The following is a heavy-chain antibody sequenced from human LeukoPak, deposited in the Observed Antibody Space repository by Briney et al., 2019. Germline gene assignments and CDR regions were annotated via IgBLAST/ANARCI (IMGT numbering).Heavy chain of an antibody. Sequence: SETLSLTCTVSGGSISSSSYYWGWIRQPPGKGLEWIGSIYYSGSTYYNPSLKSRVTISVDTPKNQFSLKLSSVTAADTAVYYCARLWGYCSSTSCYYNWFDPWGQGTLVTVSS. CDR2: IYYSGST. CDR1: GGSISSSSYY. D-gene: IGHD2-2*01. V-gene: IGHV4-39*01. CDR3: ARLWGYCSSTSCYYNWFDP. J-gene: IGHJ5*02.